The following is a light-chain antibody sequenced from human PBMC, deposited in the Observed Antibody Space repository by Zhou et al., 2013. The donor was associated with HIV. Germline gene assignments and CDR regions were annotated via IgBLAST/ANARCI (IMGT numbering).Light chain of an antibody. CDR3: QQYGHSPLT. Sequence: EIVLTQSPATLSLSPGERATLSCRASQSVSSGYVAWYQQKPGQAPRLLIYEASIRATGIPARFSGSGSGTDFTVTISRLEPEDFAVFYCQQYGHSPLTFGGGPRWRSN. J-gene: IGKJ4*01. CDR2: EAS. CDR1: QSVSSGY. V-gene: IGKV3-20*01.